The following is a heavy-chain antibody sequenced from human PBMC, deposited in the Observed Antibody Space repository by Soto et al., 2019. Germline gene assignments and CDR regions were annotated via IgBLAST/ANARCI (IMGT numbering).Heavy chain of an antibody. Sequence: PGGSLRLSCAGSGFPFSNAWINWVCHVPGKGLEWVGRIKSKALGGTTDFAAPVRGRFAITRDDSRNVAYMQMNSLYTEDTGVYYCTTDSYSTMIEVRFDYWGHGTLVTVSS. D-gene: IGHD3-22*01. CDR2: IKSKALGGTT. CDR1: GFPFSNAW. CDR3: TTDSYSTMIEVRFDY. J-gene: IGHJ4*01. V-gene: IGHV3-15*07.